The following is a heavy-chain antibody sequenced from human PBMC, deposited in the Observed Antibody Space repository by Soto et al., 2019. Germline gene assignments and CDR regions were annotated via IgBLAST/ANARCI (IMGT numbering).Heavy chain of an antibody. CDR2: INHSGST. Sequence: QVQLQQWGAGLLKPSETLSLTCAVYGGSFSGYYWSWIRQPPGKGLEWIGEINHSGSTNYNPSLKSRVTISVDTSKNQFSLKLSSVTAADTAVYYCARGGGCTNGVCYNYYHYYMDVWGKGTTVTVSS. J-gene: IGHJ6*03. CDR3: ARGGGCTNGVCYNYYHYYMDV. CDR1: GGSFSGYY. V-gene: IGHV4-34*01. D-gene: IGHD2-8*01.